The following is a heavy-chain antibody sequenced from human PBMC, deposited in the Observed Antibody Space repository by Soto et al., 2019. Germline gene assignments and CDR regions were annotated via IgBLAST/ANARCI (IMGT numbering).Heavy chain of an antibody. J-gene: IGHJ4*02. CDR1: GGSISSSSYY. D-gene: IGHD4-17*01. Sequence: SETLSLTCTVSGGSISSSSYYWGWIRQPPGKGLEWIGSIYYSGSTYYNPSLKSRVTISVDTSKNQFSLKLSSVTAADTAVYYCARRHREYGETTLDYWGQGILVTVSS. CDR2: IYYSGST. V-gene: IGHV4-39*01. CDR3: ARRHREYGETTLDY.